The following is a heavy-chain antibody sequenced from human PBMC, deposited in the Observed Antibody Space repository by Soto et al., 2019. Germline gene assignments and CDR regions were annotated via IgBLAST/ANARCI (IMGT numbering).Heavy chain of an antibody. CDR1: GGSISSSSYY. D-gene: IGHD5-18*01. CDR2: IYYSGST. CDR3: ASAWIQLWLPDY. Sequence: SETLSLTCTVPGGSISSSSYYWGWIRQPPGKGLEWIGSIYYSGSTYYNPSLKSRVTISVDTSKNQFSLKLSSVTAADTAVYYCASAWIQLWLPDYWGQGTLVTVSS. J-gene: IGHJ4*02. V-gene: IGHV4-39*01.